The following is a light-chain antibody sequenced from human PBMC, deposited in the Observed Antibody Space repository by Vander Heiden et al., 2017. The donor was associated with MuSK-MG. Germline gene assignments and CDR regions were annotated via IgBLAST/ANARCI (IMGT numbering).Light chain of an antibody. CDR1: KSILYTSNNKNY. CDR2: WAS. CDR3: QQYYNAPYA. Sequence: DTGTTQSPDCLAVSLGERATINCKSSKSILYTSNNKNYLAWYQQKPGQPPTVLISWASTRESGVPDRFSGSGSGTDFTLTISSLQAEDVAVYYCQQYYNAPYAFGQGTKLEIK. V-gene: IGKV4-1*01. J-gene: IGKJ2*01.